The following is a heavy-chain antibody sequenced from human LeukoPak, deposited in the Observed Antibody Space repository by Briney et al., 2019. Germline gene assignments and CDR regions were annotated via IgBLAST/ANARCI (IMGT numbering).Heavy chain of an antibody. J-gene: IGHJ3*02. CDR2: IIPIFGTA. Sequence: ASVKVSCKASGGTFSSYAISWVRQAPGQGLEWMGGIIPIFGTANDAQKFQGRVTITTAASTSTAYMELSSLRSEDTAVYYCARGSTPAGLVAFDIWGQGTMVTVSS. CDR3: ARGSTPAGLVAFDI. V-gene: IGHV1-69*05. CDR1: GGTFSSYA. D-gene: IGHD3/OR15-3a*01.